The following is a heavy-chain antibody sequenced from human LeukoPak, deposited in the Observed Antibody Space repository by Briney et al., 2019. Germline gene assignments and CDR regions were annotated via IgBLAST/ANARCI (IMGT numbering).Heavy chain of an antibody. J-gene: IGHJ3*02. CDR3: AKDSSFYYDSSDAAFDI. Sequence: GGSLRLSCAASGFTFDDYAMHWVRQAPGKGLEWVSGISWNSGSIGYADSVKGRFTISRDNAKNSLYLQMNSLRAEDMALYYCAKDSSFYYDSSDAAFDIWGQGTMVTVSS. CDR2: ISWNSGSI. V-gene: IGHV3-9*03. CDR1: GFTFDDYA. D-gene: IGHD3-22*01.